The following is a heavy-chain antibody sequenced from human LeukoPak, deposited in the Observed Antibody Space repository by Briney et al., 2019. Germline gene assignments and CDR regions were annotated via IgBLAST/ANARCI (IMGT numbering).Heavy chain of an antibody. J-gene: IGHJ4*02. Sequence: PSETLSLTCTASGVSISSYYWSWIRQPPGKGLEWVGYIYYSGSTNYNPSLKSRVTISVDTSKNQFSLKLSSVTAADTAVYYCARGGRGYDSSGLFDYWGQGTLVTVSS. V-gene: IGHV4-59*01. CDR1: GVSISSYY. D-gene: IGHD3-22*01. CDR3: ARGGRGYDSSGLFDY. CDR2: IYYSGST.